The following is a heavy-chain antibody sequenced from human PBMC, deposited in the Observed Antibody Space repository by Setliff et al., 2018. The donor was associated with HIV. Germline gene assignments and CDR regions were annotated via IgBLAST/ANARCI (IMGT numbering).Heavy chain of an antibody. CDR3: ARDQLIAVAGLNWFDP. CDR2: IDYSGST. CDR1: GGSISSGGYF. J-gene: IGHJ5*02. D-gene: IGHD6-19*01. V-gene: IGHV4-31*03. Sequence: SETLSLTCTVSGGSISSGGYFWSWIRQLPGKGLEWIGYIDYSGSTFYNPSLKSRVSISVDTAKNQFSLRLTSVTAADTGVYYCARDQLIAVAGLNWFDPWGQGTLVTVSS.